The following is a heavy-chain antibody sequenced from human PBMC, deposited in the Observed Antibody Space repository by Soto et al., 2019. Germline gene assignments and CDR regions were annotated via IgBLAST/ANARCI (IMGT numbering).Heavy chain of an antibody. CDR1: GFTFSSYA. V-gene: IGHV3-30*14. CDR3: ARDAGGSSWYVLSYYYYGMDV. D-gene: IGHD6-13*01. J-gene: IGHJ6*02. CDR2: ISYDGSNK. Sequence: SLRLSCAASGFTFSSYAMHWVRQAPGKGLEWVAVISYDGSNKYYADSVKGRFTISRDNSKNTLYLQMNSLRAEDTAVYYCARDAGGSSWYVLSYYYYGMDVWGQGTTVTVSS.